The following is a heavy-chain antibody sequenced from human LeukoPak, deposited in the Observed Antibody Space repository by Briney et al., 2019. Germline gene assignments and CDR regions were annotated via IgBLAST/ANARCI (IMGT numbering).Heavy chain of an antibody. CDR1: GGSISGSSYY. J-gene: IGHJ4*02. CDR2: IYYSGST. Sequence: SETLSLTCTVSGGSISGSSYYWGWIRQPPGKGLEWIGSIYYSGSTYYNPSLKSRVTISVDTSKNQFSLKLSSVTAADTAVYYCATPPTLRGTNGVWSYWGQGTLVTVSS. CDR3: ATPPTLRGTNGVWSY. V-gene: IGHV4-39*01. D-gene: IGHD2-8*01.